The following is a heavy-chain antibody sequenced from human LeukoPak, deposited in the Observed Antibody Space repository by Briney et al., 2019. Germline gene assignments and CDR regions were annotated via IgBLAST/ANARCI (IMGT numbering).Heavy chain of an antibody. J-gene: IGHJ4*02. D-gene: IGHD5-18*01. CDR1: GFTVTSNY. CDR2: IYSGGST. Sequence: GGSLRLSCAASGFTVTSNYMNWVRQAPGKGLEWVSVIYSGGSTYYADSVKGRLTISRDNSKNTLYLQMNSLRAEDTAVYYCAKASRGYSYGPGYWGQGTLVTVSS. CDR3: AKASRGYSYGPGY. V-gene: IGHV3-53*05.